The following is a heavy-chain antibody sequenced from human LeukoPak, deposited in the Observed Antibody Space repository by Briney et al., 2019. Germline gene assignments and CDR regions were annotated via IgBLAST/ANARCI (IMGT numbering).Heavy chain of an antibody. CDR1: GGSISSSCYY. Sequence: PSETLSLTCSVSGGSISSSCYYWGWIRQPPGKGREWIGTIYYSGSTHYNPSLKSRVTISVDTSKNQFSLKLRPVPAADTAVYYCARQPTVTYYSYYMDVWGKGTTVTVSS. D-gene: IGHD4-17*01. J-gene: IGHJ6*03. CDR3: ARQPTVTYYSYYMDV. V-gene: IGHV4-39*01. CDR2: IYYSGST.